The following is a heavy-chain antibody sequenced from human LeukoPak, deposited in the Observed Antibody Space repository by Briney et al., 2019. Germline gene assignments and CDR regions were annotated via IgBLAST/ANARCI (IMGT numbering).Heavy chain of an antibody. CDR3: AREPYYDFWMYYYYGMDV. D-gene: IGHD3-3*01. J-gene: IGHJ6*02. CDR2: IKQDGSEK. CDR1: GFTFSSYW. Sequence: GGSLRLSCAASGFTFSSYWMSWVRQAPGKGLEWVANIKQDGSEKYYVDSVKGRFTISRDNAKNSLYLQMNSLRAEDTAVYYCAREPYYDFWMYYYYGMDVWGQGTTVTVSS. V-gene: IGHV3-7*01.